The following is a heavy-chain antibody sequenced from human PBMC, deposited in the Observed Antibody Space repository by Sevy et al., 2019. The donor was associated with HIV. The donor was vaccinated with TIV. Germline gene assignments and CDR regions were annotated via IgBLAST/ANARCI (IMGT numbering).Heavy chain of an antibody. V-gene: IGHV3-30-3*01. CDR1: GFTFSSYA. CDR2: ISYDGSNK. CDR3: ASPLWSREDRLQYCAGDCYLPAEAFDI. D-gene: IGHD2-21*02. J-gene: IGHJ3*02. Sequence: GGSLRLSCAASGFTFSSYAMHWVRQAPGKGLEWEAVISYDGSNKYYADSVKSRFTISRDNSKNTLYLQMNSLRAEDTAVYYCASPLWSREDRLQYCAGDCYLPAEAFDIWGQGTMVTVSS.